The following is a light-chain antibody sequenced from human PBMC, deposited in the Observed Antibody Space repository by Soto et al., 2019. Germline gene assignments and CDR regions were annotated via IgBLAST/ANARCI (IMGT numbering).Light chain of an antibody. V-gene: IGKV1-12*01. CDR2: SAS. J-gene: IGKJ3*01. CDR1: QGIGRW. Sequence: DIQMTQSPSSVSASIGDRVTITCRASQGIGRWLAWYQQKPGKAPKLLIYSASTLESGVPSRFSGSGSGTDFTLTIGSLQPEDCAPYVCQQASFFPFTFGPGTKVDV. CDR3: QQASFFPFT.